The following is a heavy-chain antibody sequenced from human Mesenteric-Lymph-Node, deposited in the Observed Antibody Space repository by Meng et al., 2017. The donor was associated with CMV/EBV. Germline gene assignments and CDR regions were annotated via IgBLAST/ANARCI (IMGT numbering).Heavy chain of an antibody. Sequence: ASVKVSCKASGYTFTGYYMHWVRQAPGQGLEWMGWINPNSGGTNYAQKFQGRVTMTRDTSISTAYMEVSRLRSDDTAVYYCAREYCSSSCHLMSWGQGTLVTVSS. J-gene: IGHJ4*02. V-gene: IGHV1-2*02. CDR3: AREYCSSSCHLMS. CDR1: GYTFTGYY. CDR2: INPNSGGT. D-gene: IGHD2-2*01.